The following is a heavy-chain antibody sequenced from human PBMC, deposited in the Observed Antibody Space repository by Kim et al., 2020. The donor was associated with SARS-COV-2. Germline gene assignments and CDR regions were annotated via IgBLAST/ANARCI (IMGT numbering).Heavy chain of an antibody. J-gene: IGHJ6*02. Sequence: ASVKVSCKASGYTFTGYYMHWVRQAPGQGLEWMGWINPNSGGTNYAQKFQRRVTMTRDTSISTAYMELSRLRSDDTAVYYCAREDGRRGRNYYGSGSYAPYYYYGMDVWGQGTTVTVSS. CDR3: AREDGRRGRNYYGSGSYAPYYYYGMDV. CDR2: INPNSGGT. D-gene: IGHD3-10*01. V-gene: IGHV1-2*02. CDR1: GYTFTGYY.